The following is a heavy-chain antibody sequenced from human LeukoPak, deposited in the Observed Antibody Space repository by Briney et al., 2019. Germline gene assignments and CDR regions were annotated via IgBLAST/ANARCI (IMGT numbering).Heavy chain of an antibody. D-gene: IGHD5-24*01. CDR1: GGSFSGYY. J-gene: IGHJ6*03. CDR3: AALDGYKLMDV. Sequence: PSETLSLTCAVYGGSFSGYYWSWIRQPPGKGLEWIGEINHSGSTNYNPSLKSRVTISVDTSKNQFSLKLSSVTAADTAVYYCAALDGYKLMDVWGKGTTVTVSS. V-gene: IGHV4-34*01. CDR2: INHSGST.